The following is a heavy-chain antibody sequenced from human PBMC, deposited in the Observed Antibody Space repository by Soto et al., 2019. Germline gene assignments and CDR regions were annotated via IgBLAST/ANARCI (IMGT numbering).Heavy chain of an antibody. CDR3: ARIITMAVAPRYFDY. Sequence: GASVKVSCKASGYTFTTYGITWVRQAPGQGLEWMGWTSPYNGNTDYAQNLQGRVTMTTDTSTSTAYMELRSLRSDDSAVYYCARIITMAVAPRYFDYWGKGTLVTVSS. V-gene: IGHV1-18*01. D-gene: IGHD3-3*01. CDR2: TSPYNGNT. CDR1: GYTFTTYG. J-gene: IGHJ4*02.